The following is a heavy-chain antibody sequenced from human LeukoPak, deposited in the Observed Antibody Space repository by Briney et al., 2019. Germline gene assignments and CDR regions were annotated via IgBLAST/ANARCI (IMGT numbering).Heavy chain of an antibody. D-gene: IGHD6-19*01. J-gene: IGHJ4*02. CDR2: VYSGGQT. V-gene: IGHV3-23*03. CDR3: TRGGGSGYDY. Sequence: GGSLRLSCAASGFIFSSYAMSWVRQAPGKGLEWVSVVYSGGQTYYADSVRGRFTISRDNSKNTLYLQMNSLRAEDTAVYYCTRGGGSGYDYWGQGTLVTVSS. CDR1: GFIFSSYA.